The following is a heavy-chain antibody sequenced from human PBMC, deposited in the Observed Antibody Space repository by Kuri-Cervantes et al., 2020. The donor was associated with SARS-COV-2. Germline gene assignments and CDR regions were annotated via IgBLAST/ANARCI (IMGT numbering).Heavy chain of an antibody. J-gene: IGHJ6*02. CDR3: ARDPGPKAHYGMDV. V-gene: IGHV3-48*04. CDR2: ISSSSSTI. CDR1: GFTFSSYS. Sequence: GGSLRLSCAASGFTFSSYSMNWVRQAPGKGLEWVSYISSSSSTIYYADSVKGRFTISRDNAKNSLYLQMNSLRAEDTAVYYCARDPGPKAHYGMDVWGQGTTVTVSS.